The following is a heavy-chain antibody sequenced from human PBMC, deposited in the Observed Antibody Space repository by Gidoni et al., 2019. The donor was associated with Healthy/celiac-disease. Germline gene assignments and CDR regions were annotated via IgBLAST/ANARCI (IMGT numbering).Heavy chain of an antibody. V-gene: IGHV3-15*01. CDR2: ITSKTDGGTA. CDR1: GFTFSNAW. Sequence: EVQLVDSGGGLVKPGGSLRLSCVVSGFTFSNAWMTWVRQAPGKGLECVGLITSKTDGGTADYAAPVKGRFTISRDDSKNTLYLQMNSLKTEDTALYYCTTDRYTFWGQGTLVTVSS. D-gene: IGHD2-2*02. CDR3: TTDRYTF. J-gene: IGHJ4*02.